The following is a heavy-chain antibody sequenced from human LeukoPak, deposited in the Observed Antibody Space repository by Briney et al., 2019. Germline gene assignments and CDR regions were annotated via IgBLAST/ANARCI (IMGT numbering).Heavy chain of an antibody. V-gene: IGHV3-48*01. CDR1: GFTFNSYS. Sequence: GGSLRLSCAASGFTFNSYSMNWVRQAPGKGLEWVSYISSSSSTIYYADSVKGRFTISRDNAKNSLYLQMNSLRAEDTAVYYCARRLHGDYVWGSYRYPLDYWGQGTLVTVSS. D-gene: IGHD3-16*02. J-gene: IGHJ4*02. CDR2: ISSSSSTI. CDR3: ARRLHGDYVWGSYRYPLDY.